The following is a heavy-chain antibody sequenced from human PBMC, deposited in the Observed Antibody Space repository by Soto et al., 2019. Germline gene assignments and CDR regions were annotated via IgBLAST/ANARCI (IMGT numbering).Heavy chain of an antibody. Sequence: QVQLQESGPGLVKPSQTLSLTCTVSGGSISSGGYYWSWIRQHPGKGLEWIGYIYYSGSTYYNPSLKSRVTISVDTSKNQFSLKLSSVTAADTAVYHCARRTMVRGVIQPPTENWFDPWGQGTLVTVSS. CDR2: IYYSGST. CDR1: GGSISSGGYY. CDR3: ARRTMVRGVIQPPTENWFDP. V-gene: IGHV4-31*03. J-gene: IGHJ5*02. D-gene: IGHD3-10*01.